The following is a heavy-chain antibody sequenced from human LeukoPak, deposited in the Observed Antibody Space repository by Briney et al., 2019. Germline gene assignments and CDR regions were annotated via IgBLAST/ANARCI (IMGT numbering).Heavy chain of an antibody. Sequence: SETLSLTCAVYGGSFSGYYWSWIRQPPVKGLEWIGEINHSGSTNYNPSLKSRVTISVDTSKNQFSLKLSSVTAADTAVYYCARQALRLAGFDYWGQGTLVTVSS. CDR1: GGSFSGYY. CDR3: ARQALRLAGFDY. J-gene: IGHJ4*02. V-gene: IGHV4-34*01. D-gene: IGHD3-16*01. CDR2: INHSGST.